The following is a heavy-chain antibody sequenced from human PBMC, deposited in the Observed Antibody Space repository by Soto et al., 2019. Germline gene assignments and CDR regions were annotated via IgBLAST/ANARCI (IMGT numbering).Heavy chain of an antibody. CDR3: AAVGGYDFWSGYYPKYYGMDV. Sequence: QVQLVQSGAEVKKPGASVKVSCKASGYTFTSYDINWARQATGQGLEWMGWMNPNSGNTGYAQKFQGRVTMTRNTSISTAYMELSSLRSEDTAVYYCAAVGGYDFWSGYYPKYYGMDVWGQGTTVTVSS. CDR2: MNPNSGNT. J-gene: IGHJ6*02. CDR1: GYTFTSYD. D-gene: IGHD3-3*01. V-gene: IGHV1-8*01.